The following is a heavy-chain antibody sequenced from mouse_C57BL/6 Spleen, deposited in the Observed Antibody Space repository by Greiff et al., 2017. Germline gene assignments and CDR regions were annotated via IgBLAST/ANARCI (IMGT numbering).Heavy chain of an antibody. J-gene: IGHJ4*01. CDR2: INPSTGGT. Sequence: EVQLQQSGPELVKPGASVKISCKASGYSFTGYYMNWVKQSPEKSLEWIGEINPSTGGTTYNQKFKAKVTLTVDKSSSTAYMQLKSLTSEDSAVYYCARGPHYYGSSLYAMDYWGQGTSVTVSS. D-gene: IGHD1-1*01. CDR3: ARGPHYYGSSLYAMDY. CDR1: GYSFTGYY. V-gene: IGHV1-42*01.